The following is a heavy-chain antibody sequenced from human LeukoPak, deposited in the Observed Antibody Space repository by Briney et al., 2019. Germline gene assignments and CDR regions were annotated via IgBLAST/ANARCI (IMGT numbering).Heavy chain of an antibody. CDR2: INHSGST. D-gene: IGHD3-22*01. CDR1: GGSISSYY. Sequence: SETLSLTCTVSGGSISSYYWSWIRQPPGKGLEWIGEINHSGSTNYNPSLKSRVTISVDRSKNQFSLKLSSVTAADTAVYYCARGPVDSSGYPYYFDYWGQGTLVTVSS. J-gene: IGHJ4*02. CDR3: ARGPVDSSGYPYYFDY. V-gene: IGHV4-59*12.